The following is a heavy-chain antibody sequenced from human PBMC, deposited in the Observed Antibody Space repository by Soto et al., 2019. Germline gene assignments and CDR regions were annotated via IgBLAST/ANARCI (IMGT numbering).Heavy chain of an antibody. J-gene: IGHJ4*02. D-gene: IGHD5-18*01. CDR2: INSDGSST. Sequence: PGGSLRLSCAASGFTFSNYWMHWVRQAPGKGLVWVSRINSDGSSTNYADSVKGRFTISRDNAKNTLYLQMNSLRAEDTAVYYCARTGYTYNAPGPYWGQGTLVTVSS. CDR1: GFTFSNYW. V-gene: IGHV3-74*01. CDR3: ARTGYTYNAPGPY.